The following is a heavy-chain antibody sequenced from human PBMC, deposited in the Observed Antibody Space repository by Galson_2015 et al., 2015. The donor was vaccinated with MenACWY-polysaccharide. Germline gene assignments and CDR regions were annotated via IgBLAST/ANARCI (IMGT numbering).Heavy chain of an antibody. J-gene: IGHJ6*02. V-gene: IGHV1-18*01. CDR3: ARDESSWSGCPYHYCGMDV. CDR2: ISASNGNT. CDR1: GYSFTTSG. Sequence: SVKVSCKASGYSFTTSGISWVRQAPGQGFEWMGWISASNGNTNYAQQLQGRVTMTKDTSTSTAYMELRSLRSDDTAVCDCARDESSWSGCPYHYCGMDVWGQGTTVTVSS. D-gene: IGHD3-10*01.